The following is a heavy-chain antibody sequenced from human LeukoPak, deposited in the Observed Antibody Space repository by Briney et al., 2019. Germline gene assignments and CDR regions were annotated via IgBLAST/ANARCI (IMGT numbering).Heavy chain of an antibody. D-gene: IGHD4-11*01. J-gene: IGHJ4*02. CDR1: GFTFSSYA. CDR3: AKDRASLTAVTIDY. CDR2: ISDSGSST. Sequence: GGSLRLSCAASGFTFSSYAMSWVRQAPGKGLEWVSAISDSGSSTCYADSVKGRFTISRDNSKNTLYLQMNSLRAEDTAEYYCAKDRASLTAVTIDYWGQGTLVTVSS. V-gene: IGHV3-23*01.